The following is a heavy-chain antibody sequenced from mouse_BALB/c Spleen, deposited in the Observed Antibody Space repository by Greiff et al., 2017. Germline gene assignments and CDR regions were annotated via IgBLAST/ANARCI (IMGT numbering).Heavy chain of an antibody. D-gene: IGHD1-1*02. V-gene: IGHV5-9-3*01. CDR1: GFTFSSYA. CDR3: ARVGGYFDY. J-gene: IGHJ2*01. CDR2: ISSGGSYT. Sequence: EVQVVESGGGLVKPGGSLKLSCAASGFTFSSYAMSWVRQTPEKRLEWVATISSGGSYTYYPDSVKGRFTISRDNAKNTLYLQMSSLRSEDTAMYYCARVGGYFDYWGQGTTLTVSS.